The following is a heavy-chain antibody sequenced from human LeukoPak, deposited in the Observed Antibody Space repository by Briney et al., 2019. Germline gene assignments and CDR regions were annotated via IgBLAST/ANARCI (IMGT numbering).Heavy chain of an antibody. CDR3: AGGGAFDI. D-gene: IGHD3-10*01. V-gene: IGHV4-30-2*01. CDR1: GGSISSGGYS. J-gene: IGHJ3*02. Sequence: SETLSLTCAVSGGSISSGGYSWSWIRQPPGKGLEWIGYIYHSGSTYYSPSLKSRVTISVDRSKNQFSLKLSSVTAADTAVYYCAGGGAFDIWGQGTMVTVSS. CDR2: IYHSGST.